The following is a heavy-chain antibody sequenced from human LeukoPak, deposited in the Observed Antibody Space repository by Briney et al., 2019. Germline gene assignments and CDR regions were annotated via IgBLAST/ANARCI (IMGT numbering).Heavy chain of an antibody. V-gene: IGHV3-53*01. CDR3: ARVIPAAYGVNWFDP. D-gene: IGHD4-17*01. CDR1: GFTFSSYA. CDR2: IYSSGNR. J-gene: IGHJ5*02. Sequence: GGSLRLSCAASGFTFSSYAMHWVRQAPGKGLEWVSVIYSSGNRYYADSVKGRFTISRDISKNTLYLQMNSLRAEDTAVYYCARVIPAAYGVNWFDPWGQGTLVTVSS.